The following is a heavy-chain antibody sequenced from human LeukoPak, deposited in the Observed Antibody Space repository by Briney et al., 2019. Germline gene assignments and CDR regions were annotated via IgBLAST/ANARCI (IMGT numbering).Heavy chain of an antibody. CDR1: GGSLSSYY. Sequence: SETLSLTCTVSGGSLSSYYWSWIRQPPGKGLEWIGYIYYSGSTNYNPSLKSRVTISIDTSKNQFSLKLSSVTAADTAVYYCARTYYYDSSGYYFNQINWFDPWGQGTLVTVSS. CDR3: ARTYYYDSSGYYFNQINWFDP. CDR2: IYYSGST. V-gene: IGHV4-59*01. D-gene: IGHD3-22*01. J-gene: IGHJ5*02.